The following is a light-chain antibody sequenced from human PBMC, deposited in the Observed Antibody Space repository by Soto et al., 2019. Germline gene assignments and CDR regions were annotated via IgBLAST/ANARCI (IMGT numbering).Light chain of an antibody. CDR2: DAS. CDR1: QSVTNY. CDR3: QQRLNWPPG. Sequence: EIFLTQSPDTLSLSPGESATLTCRASQSVTNYIAWYQQRPGQAPRLLIYDASNRATGVPARFSGSRSGTDFTLTISDLEPADFGLYYCQQRLNWPPGFGQGTKVEIK. J-gene: IGKJ1*01. V-gene: IGKV3-11*01.